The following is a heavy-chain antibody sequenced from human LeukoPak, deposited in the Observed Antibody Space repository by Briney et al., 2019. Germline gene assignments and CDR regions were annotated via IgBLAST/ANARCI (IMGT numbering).Heavy chain of an antibody. V-gene: IGHV3-30-3*01. D-gene: IGHD6-13*01. CDR3: ARALTAEVAAALEY. CDR2: ISYDGSNK. Sequence: PGRSLRLSCAASGFTFSSYAMHWVRQAPGKGLEWVAVISYDGSNKYYADSVKGRFTISRDNSKNTLYLQMNSLRAEDTAVYYCARALTAEVAAALEYWGQGTLVTVSS. J-gene: IGHJ4*02. CDR1: GFTFSSYA.